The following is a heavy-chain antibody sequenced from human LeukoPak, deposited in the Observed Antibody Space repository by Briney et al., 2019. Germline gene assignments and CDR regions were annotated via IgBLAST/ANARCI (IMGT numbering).Heavy chain of an antibody. CDR3: AKPGYYGSGSTHFDY. D-gene: IGHD3-10*01. CDR1: GFTFSSYG. CDR2: IRYDGSNK. V-gene: IGHV3-30*02. J-gene: IGHJ4*02. Sequence: GGSLRLSCAASGFTFSSYGMHWVRQAPGKGLEWVAFIRYDGSNKYYADSVKGRFTISRDNSKNTLYLQMNSLRAEDTAVYYCAKPGYYGSGSTHFDYWGQGTLVTVSS.